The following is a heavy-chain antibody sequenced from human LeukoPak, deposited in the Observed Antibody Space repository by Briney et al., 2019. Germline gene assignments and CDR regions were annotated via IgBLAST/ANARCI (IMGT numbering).Heavy chain of an antibody. V-gene: IGHV1-18*01. CDR3: ARAGSGGGWYFDY. CDR2: ISPYNGDT. Sequence: ASVKVSCKASGYAFTSFGMTWVRQAPGQGLEWMGWISPYNGDTRYVQKLQGRVTMTTDTSTSTAYMELRSLRFDDTAVFYCARAGSGGGWYFDYWGQGTLVTVSS. CDR1: GYAFTSFG. J-gene: IGHJ4*02. D-gene: IGHD6-19*01.